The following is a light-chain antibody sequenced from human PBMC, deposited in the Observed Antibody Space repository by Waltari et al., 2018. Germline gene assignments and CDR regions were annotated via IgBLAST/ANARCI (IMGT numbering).Light chain of an antibody. CDR2: EVS. Sequence: QSALTQPASVSGSPGQSITISCTGTSSDVGGYNYVSWYQHHPGKVPKLMIYEVSNRPAGVSNRFSGSKSGNTASLTISGLQAEDEADYDCSSYTSSSTLVFGTGTKVTVL. J-gene: IGLJ1*01. CDR3: SSYTSSSTLV. CDR1: SSDVGGYNY. V-gene: IGLV2-14*01.